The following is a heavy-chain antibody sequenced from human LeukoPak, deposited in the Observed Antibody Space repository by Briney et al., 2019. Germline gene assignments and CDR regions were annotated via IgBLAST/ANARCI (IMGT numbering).Heavy chain of an antibody. J-gene: IGHJ4*02. CDR2: IYPGDSDT. Sequence: GESLKISCNGSGYTFTTYWIGWVRQMPGKGLEWMGIIYPGDSDTRYSPSFQGQVTISADKSISTAYLQWSSLKASDTAMYYCARQPLYDSSGYPDYWGQGTLVTVSS. D-gene: IGHD3-22*01. CDR3: ARQPLYDSSGYPDY. CDR1: GYTFTTYW. V-gene: IGHV5-51*01.